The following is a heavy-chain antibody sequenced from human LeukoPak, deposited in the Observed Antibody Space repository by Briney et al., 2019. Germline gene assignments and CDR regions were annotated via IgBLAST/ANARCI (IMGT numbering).Heavy chain of an antibody. Sequence: ASVNVSFKASGYTFTNYGISWVRQAPGQGREWMGWISAYNGNTNYAQKLQGRVTMTTDTSTSTAYMELRSLRSDDTAVYYCARDGHDYGDQIDYWGQGTLVTVSS. D-gene: IGHD4-17*01. V-gene: IGHV1-18*01. CDR2: ISAYNGNT. J-gene: IGHJ4*02. CDR1: GYTFTNYG. CDR3: ARDGHDYGDQIDY.